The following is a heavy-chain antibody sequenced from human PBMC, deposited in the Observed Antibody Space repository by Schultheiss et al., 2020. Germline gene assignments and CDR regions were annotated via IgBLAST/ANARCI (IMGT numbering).Heavy chain of an antibody. D-gene: IGHD3-10*01. CDR3: ARDRFRYGSGSYIYWFDP. CDR1: GGSISSCSYY. CDR2: IYTSGST. V-gene: IGHV4-61*02. Sequence: SQTLSLTCTVSGGSISSCSYYWSWIRQPAGKGLEWIGRIYTSGSTNYNPSLKSRVTISVDTSKNQFSLKLSSVTAADTAVYYCARDRFRYGSGSYIYWFDPWGQGTLVTVSS. J-gene: IGHJ5*02.